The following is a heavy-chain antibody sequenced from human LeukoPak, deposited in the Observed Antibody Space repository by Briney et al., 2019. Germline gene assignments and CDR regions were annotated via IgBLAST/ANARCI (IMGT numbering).Heavy chain of an antibody. CDR1: GGTFSSYA. CDR3: ARDSGGEAADGDY. V-gene: IGHV1-69*13. CDR2: IIPIFGTA. J-gene: IGHJ4*02. D-gene: IGHD6-13*01. Sequence: SVKVSCKASGGTFSSYAISWVRQAPGQGLEWMGGIIPIFGTANYAQKFQGRVTITADESTSTAYMELSSLRSEDTAVYYCARDSGGEAADGDYWGQGTLVTVSS.